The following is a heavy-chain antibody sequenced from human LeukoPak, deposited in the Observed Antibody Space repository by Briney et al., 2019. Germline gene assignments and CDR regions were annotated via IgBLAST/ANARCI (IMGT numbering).Heavy chain of an antibody. J-gene: IGHJ4*02. CDR3: ARIGYSSSSLDY. CDR2: IIQDGSVK. CDR1: GFTFRNYW. V-gene: IGHV3-7*01. D-gene: IGHD6-6*01. Sequence: GGSLRVSCAASGFTFRNYWMTWVRQAPGKGLEWVANIIQDGSVKYYLYAVKGRFTISRDNAKNSVYLQMNSLRAEDTGVYNCARIGYSSSSLDYWGQGILVSASS.